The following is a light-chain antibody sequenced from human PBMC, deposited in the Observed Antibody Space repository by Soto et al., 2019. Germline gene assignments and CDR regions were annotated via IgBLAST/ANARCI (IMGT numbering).Light chain of an antibody. Sequence: QSALTQPASVSGSPGQSITISCTGTSNDVGANNYVSWYQQHPGKAPKILLYGARNRPSGVSSRFSGSKSGNTASLTISGLQAEDEGDYYCTAYTTTTTLVFGGGTKLTVL. CDR1: SNDVGANNY. CDR2: GAR. CDR3: TAYTTTTTLV. J-gene: IGLJ2*01. V-gene: IGLV2-14*01.